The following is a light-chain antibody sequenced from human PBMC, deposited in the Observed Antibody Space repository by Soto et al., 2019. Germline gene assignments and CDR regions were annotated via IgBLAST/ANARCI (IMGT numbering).Light chain of an antibody. CDR2: GAS. Sequence: EIVLTQSPGTLSLSPGERATLSCRASQSVSSSYLAWYQQTPGQAPRLLIYGASSRATGIPDRFSGSGSGTDFTLTISRLEPEDFAVYYCQQCGSSPWTFGEGTKVEI. CDR3: QQCGSSPWT. V-gene: IGKV3-20*01. J-gene: IGKJ1*01. CDR1: QSVSSSY.